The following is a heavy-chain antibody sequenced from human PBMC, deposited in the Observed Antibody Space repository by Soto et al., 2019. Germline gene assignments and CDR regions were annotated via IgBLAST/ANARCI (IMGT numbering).Heavy chain of an antibody. D-gene: IGHD3-3*01. Sequence: GALRLSCAASGFTFSSYEMNWVRQAPGKGLEWVSYISSSGSTIYYADSVKGRFTISRDNAKNSLYLQMNSLRAEDTAVYYCARESSYYDFWSGPPYGMDVWGQGTTVTVSS. CDR3: ARESSYYDFWSGPPYGMDV. CDR1: GFTFSSYE. CDR2: ISSSGSTI. V-gene: IGHV3-48*03. J-gene: IGHJ6*02.